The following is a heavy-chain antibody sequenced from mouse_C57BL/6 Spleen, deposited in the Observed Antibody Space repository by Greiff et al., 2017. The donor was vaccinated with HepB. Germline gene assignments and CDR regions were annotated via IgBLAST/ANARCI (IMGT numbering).Heavy chain of an antibody. CDR3: ARSFYGSSWNYAMDY. J-gene: IGHJ4*01. CDR1: GYTFTSYW. V-gene: IGHV1-53*01. CDR2: INPSNGGT. Sequence: VKLMESGTELVKPGASVKLSCKASGYTFTSYWMHWVKQRPGQGLEWIGNINPSNGGTNYNEKFKSKATLTVDKSSSTAYMQLSSLTSEDSAVYYCARSFYGSSWNYAMDYWGQGTSVTVSS. D-gene: IGHD1-1*01.